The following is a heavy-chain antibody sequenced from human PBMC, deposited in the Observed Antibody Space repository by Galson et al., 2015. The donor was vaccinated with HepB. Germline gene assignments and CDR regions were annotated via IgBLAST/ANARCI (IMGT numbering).Heavy chain of an antibody. V-gene: IGHV3-30-3*01. CDR1: GFTFSSYA. CDR2: ISYDGSNK. D-gene: IGHD6-6*01. J-gene: IGHJ5*02. CDR3: ARSPSVYPRDSSIAARQWENWFDP. Sequence: SLRLSCAASGFTFSSYAMHWVRQAPGKGLEWVAVISYDGSNKYYADSVKGRFTISRDNSKNTLYLQMNSLRAEDTAVYYCARSPSVYPRDSSIAARQWENWFDPWGQGTLVTVSS.